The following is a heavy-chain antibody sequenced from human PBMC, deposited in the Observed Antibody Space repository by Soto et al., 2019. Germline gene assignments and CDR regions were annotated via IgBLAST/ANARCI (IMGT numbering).Heavy chain of an antibody. J-gene: IGHJ5*02. V-gene: IGHV1-18*04. CDR3: ARDLPSGWGHNWFDP. CDR1: GYTFTGYY. Sequence: ASVKVSCKASGYTFTGYYMHWVRQAPGQGLEWMGWISAYNGNTNYAQKLQGRVTMTTDTSTSTAYMELRSLRSDDTAVYYCARDLPSGWGHNWFDPWGQGTLVTVSS. D-gene: IGHD6-19*01. CDR2: ISAYNGNT.